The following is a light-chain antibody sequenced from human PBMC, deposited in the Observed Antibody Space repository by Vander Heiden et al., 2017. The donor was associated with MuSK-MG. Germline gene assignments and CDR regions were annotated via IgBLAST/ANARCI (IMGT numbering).Light chain of an antibody. CDR1: QSVLYSSNNKNY. Sequence: DIVMTQSPDSLAVSLGERATINCKSSQSVLYSSNNKNYLAWFQQKPGQPPKLLIYWASTRESGVPDRFSGSGSGTDFTLTISSLQAEDVAVYYCHQEDSIPMTFGQGTKVEIK. J-gene: IGKJ1*01. CDR3: HQEDSIPMT. CDR2: WAS. V-gene: IGKV4-1*01.